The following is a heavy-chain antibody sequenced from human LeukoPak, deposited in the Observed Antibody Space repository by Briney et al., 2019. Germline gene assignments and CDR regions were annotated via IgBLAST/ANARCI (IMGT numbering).Heavy chain of an antibody. J-gene: IGHJ3*02. CDR2: ITWNSGST. D-gene: IGHD3-22*01. V-gene: IGHV3-9*01. CDR1: GFTFEDYA. Sequence: GRSLRLSCAASGFTFEDYAMHWVRQAPGKGLEWVSGITWNSGSTAYADSVKGRFTISRDNAKNSLYLQMNSLRPEDTALYYCAKPSSGYLTASGAFDIWGQGTVVTVSS. CDR3: AKPSSGYLTASGAFDI.